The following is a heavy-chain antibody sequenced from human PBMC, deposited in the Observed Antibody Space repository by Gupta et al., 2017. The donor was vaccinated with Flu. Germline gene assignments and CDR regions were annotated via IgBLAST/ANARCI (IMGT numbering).Heavy chain of an antibody. CDR3: TRSRFLEWPNDY. V-gene: IGHV3-9*01. D-gene: IGHD3-3*01. CDR2: ISWNSDSI. Sequence: DVQLVESGGGLVQPGRSLRLSCAASGFTFDDYARHWVRQAPGKGLEWVSGISWNSDSIGYADSVKGRFTISRDNAKNSLYLQMNSLRAEDTALYYCTRSRFLEWPNDYWGQGTLVTVSS. J-gene: IGHJ4*02. CDR1: GFTFDDYA.